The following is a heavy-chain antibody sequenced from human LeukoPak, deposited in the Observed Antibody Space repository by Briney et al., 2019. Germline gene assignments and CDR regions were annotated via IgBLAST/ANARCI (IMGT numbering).Heavy chain of an antibody. D-gene: IGHD4-17*01. CDR2: ISGSGGST. J-gene: IGHJ5*02. CDR3: AKPYGDYEGFWFDP. CDR1: GFTFSSYA. Sequence: GGSLRLSCAASGFTFSSYAMSWVRQAPGKGLEWVSAISGSGGSTDYADSVKGRFTISRDNSKNTLYLQMNSLRAEDTAVYYCAKPYGDYEGFWFDPWGQGTLVTVSS. V-gene: IGHV3-23*01.